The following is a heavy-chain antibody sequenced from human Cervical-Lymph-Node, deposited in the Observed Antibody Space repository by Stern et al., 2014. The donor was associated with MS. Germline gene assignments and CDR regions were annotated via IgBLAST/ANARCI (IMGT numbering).Heavy chain of an antibody. J-gene: IGHJ4*02. CDR2: INTNHGNS. D-gene: IGHD5-18*01. CDR3: ARDFVDTAMVTRSDYFDC. Sequence: VPLVQSGSELKKPGASVKVSCKASGYTFTNYPINWVRQAPGQGLEWMGWINTNHGNSTYAQGFTGRFVFSLDTSVSTAYLQISSLKAEDTAVYYCARDFVDTAMVTRSDYFDCWGQGTLVTVSS. CDR1: GYTFTNYP. V-gene: IGHV7-4-1*02.